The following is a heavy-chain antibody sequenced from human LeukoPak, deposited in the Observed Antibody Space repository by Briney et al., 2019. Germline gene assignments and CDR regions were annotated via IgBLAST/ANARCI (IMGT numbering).Heavy chain of an antibody. J-gene: IGHJ4*02. CDR3: ARPLSTGGEDY. CDR1: GFTFSSYS. CDR2: ISSSGSTI. V-gene: IGHV3-48*04. D-gene: IGHD1-26*01. Sequence: GGSLRLSCAASGFTFSSYSMNWVRQAPGKGLEWVSYISSSGSTIYYADSVKGRFTISRDNAKNSLYLQMNSLRAEDTAVYYCARPLSTGGEDYWGQGTLVTVSS.